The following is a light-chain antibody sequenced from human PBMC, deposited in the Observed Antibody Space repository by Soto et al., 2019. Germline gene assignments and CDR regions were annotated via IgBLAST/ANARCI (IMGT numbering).Light chain of an antibody. CDR2: EVR. CDR3: SSTTTSNTQV. J-gene: IGLJ2*01. CDR1: SSDVGSYNY. Sequence: QSALTQHASVSGSPGQSITISCTGTSSDVGSYNYVSWYQQHPGKDPKIMIYEVRNRPSGVSDRFSGSKSGKTASLTIFGLQAEDDADYYCSSTTTSNTQVFGGGTKLTVL. V-gene: IGLV2-14*01.